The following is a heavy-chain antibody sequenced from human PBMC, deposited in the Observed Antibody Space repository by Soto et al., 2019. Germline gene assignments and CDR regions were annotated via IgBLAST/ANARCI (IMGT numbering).Heavy chain of an antibody. CDR2: IYYSGST. D-gene: IGHD2-2*01. J-gene: IGHJ6*02. CDR3: ARMYCSSTSCYDYYYYGMDV. V-gene: IGHV4-59*01. Sequence: SDTLSLTCTVSGGSISSYYWSWIRQPPGKGLEWIGYIYYSGSTNYTPSLKSRVTISVDTSKNQFSLKLSSVTAADTAVYYCARMYCSSTSCYDYYYYGMDVWGQGTTVTVSS. CDR1: GGSISSYY.